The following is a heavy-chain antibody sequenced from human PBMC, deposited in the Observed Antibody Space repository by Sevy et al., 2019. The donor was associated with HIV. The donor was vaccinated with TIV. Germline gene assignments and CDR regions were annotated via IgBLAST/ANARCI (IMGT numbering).Heavy chain of an antibody. CDR1: GFTFSSYA. V-gene: IGHV3-30-3*01. J-gene: IGHJ6*02. CDR3: ARGGDCSGGSCRYYYYYGMDV. D-gene: IGHD2-15*01. Sequence: GGSLRLSCAASGFTFSSYAMHWVRQAPGKGLEWVAVISYDGSNKYYADSVKGRFTISRDNSKNTLYLQMNSLRAEDTAVYYCARGGDCSGGSCRYYYYYGMDVWGQGTTVTVSS. CDR2: ISYDGSNK.